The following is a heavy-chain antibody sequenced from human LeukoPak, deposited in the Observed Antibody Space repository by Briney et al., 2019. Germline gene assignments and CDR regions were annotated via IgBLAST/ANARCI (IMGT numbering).Heavy chain of an antibody. J-gene: IGHJ4*02. D-gene: IGHD4-23*01. CDR2: IRSTAHNYAT. Sequence: PGGSLRLSCAASEFTLSGSDVHWVRQTSGKGLEWVGHIRSTAHNYATAYAASVKGKLIISRDDSKNTAYLQMNSLKAEDTAVYYCFVDGGYWGQGTLVTVSS. CDR1: EFTLSGSD. V-gene: IGHV3-73*01. CDR3: FVDGGY.